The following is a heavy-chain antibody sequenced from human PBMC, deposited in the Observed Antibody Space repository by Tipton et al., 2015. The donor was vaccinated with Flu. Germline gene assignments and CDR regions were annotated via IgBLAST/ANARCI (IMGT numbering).Heavy chain of an antibody. J-gene: IGHJ3*02. CDR3: AREGFDSSGYRAGDVFDI. V-gene: IGHV4-61*02. Sequence: TLSLTCTVSGGSISSGSYYWSWIRQPAGKGLEWIGRIYTSGSTNYNPSLKSRVTISVDTSKNQFSLKLSSVTAADTAVYYCAREGFDSSGYRAGDVFDIWGQGTMVTVSS. CDR2: IYTSGST. D-gene: IGHD3-22*01. CDR1: GGSISSGSYY.